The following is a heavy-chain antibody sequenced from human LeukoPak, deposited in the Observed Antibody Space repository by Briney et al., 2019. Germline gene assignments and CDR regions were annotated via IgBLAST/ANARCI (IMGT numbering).Heavy chain of an antibody. J-gene: IGHJ4*02. CDR2: IYYSGST. Sequence: SETLSPTCTVSGGSISSYYWSWIRQPPGKGLEWIGYIYYSGSTNYNPSLKSRVTISVDTSKNQFSLKLSSVTAADTAVYYCARRGVGATSQFDYWGQGTLVTVSS. V-gene: IGHV4-59*01. D-gene: IGHD1-26*01. CDR1: GGSISSYY. CDR3: ARRGVGATSQFDY.